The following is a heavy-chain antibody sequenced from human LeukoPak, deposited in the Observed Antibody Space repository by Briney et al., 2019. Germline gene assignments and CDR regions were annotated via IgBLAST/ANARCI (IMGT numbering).Heavy chain of an antibody. D-gene: IGHD3-10*01. J-gene: IGHJ4*02. V-gene: IGHV3-30*18. Sequence: GGSLRLSCAASGFTFSSYGMHWVRQAPGKGLEWVAVISYDGSNKYYADSVKGRFTISRDNSKNTLYLQMNSLRAEDTAVYYCAKESPDYYGSGSYEFDYWGQGTLVTVSS. CDR2: ISYDGSNK. CDR3: AKESPDYYGSGSYEFDY. CDR1: GFTFSSYG.